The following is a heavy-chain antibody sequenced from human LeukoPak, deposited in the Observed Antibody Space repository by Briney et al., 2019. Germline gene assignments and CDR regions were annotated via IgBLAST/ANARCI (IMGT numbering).Heavy chain of an antibody. J-gene: IGHJ4*02. D-gene: IGHD3-10*01. CDR2: ISSSSSTI. V-gene: IGHV3-48*04. CDR1: GLTFSGYW. CDR3: AGLFGELYPSDY. Sequence: QPGGSLRLSCAVTGLTFSGYWVTWVRQAPGKGLEWVSYISSSSSTIYYADSVKGRFTISRDNAKNSLYLQMNSLRAEDTAVYYCAGLFGELYPSDYWGQGTLVTVSS.